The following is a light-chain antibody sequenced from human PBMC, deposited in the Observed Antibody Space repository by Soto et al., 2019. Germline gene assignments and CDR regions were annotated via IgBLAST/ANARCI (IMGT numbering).Light chain of an antibody. CDR2: GAS. J-gene: IGKJ1*01. CDR1: QDIRGD. Sequence: AIQMTQSPSSLSASVGDRVTITCRASQDIRGDIGWYQQKPGKAPKALIYGASNLQSGVPSRFSGSGFGTDFTLTISSLQPEDFATYYCLQDRNYPRTFGQGTKVESK. V-gene: IGKV1-6*01. CDR3: LQDRNYPRT.